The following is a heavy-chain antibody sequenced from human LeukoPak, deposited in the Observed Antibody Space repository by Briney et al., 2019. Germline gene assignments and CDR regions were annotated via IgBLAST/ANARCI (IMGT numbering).Heavy chain of an antibody. Sequence: SETLSLTCAVYGGSFSGYYWSWIRQPPGKGLEWIREINHSGSTNYNPSLKSRVTISVDTSKNQFSLKLSSVTAADTAVYYCARDYRMTMIVDWGQGTLVTVSS. CDR1: GGSFSGYY. V-gene: IGHV4-34*01. D-gene: IGHD3-22*01. CDR2: INHSGST. J-gene: IGHJ4*02. CDR3: ARDYRMTMIVD.